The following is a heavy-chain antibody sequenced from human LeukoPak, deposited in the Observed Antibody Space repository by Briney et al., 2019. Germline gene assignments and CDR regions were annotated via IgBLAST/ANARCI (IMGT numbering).Heavy chain of an antibody. Sequence: PGGSLRLSCAASGFTFSDYYMSWIRQAPGKGLEWVSYISSSGSTIYYADSVKGRFTISRDNAKNSLYLQMNSLRAEDTAVYYCARVRVGDQRRIVVVTAILDYWGQGTLVTVSS. J-gene: IGHJ4*02. CDR3: ARVRVGDQRRIVVVTAILDY. CDR1: GFTFSDYY. CDR2: ISSSGSTI. V-gene: IGHV3-11*01. D-gene: IGHD2-21*02.